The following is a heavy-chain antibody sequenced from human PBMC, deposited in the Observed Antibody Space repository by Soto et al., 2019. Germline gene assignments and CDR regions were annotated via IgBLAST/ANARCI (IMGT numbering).Heavy chain of an antibody. V-gene: IGHV3-30*04. J-gene: IGHJ6*02. CDR3: ARTIYSNPFYYYYGMDV. CDR2: ISYDGSNK. Sequence: GSLRLSCAASGFTFSSYAMHWVRQAPGKGLEWVAVISYDGSNKYYADSVKGRFTISRDNSKNTLYLQMNSLRAEDTAVYYCARTIYSNPFYYYYGMDVWGQGTTVTVSS. CDR1: GFTFSSYA. D-gene: IGHD4-4*01.